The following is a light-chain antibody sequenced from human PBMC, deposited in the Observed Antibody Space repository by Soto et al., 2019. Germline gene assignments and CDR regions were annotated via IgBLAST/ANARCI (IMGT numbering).Light chain of an antibody. CDR1: QSISRW. CDR2: KAS. V-gene: IGKV1-5*03. Sequence: DIQMTQSPSTLSASVGDRVTITCRACQSISRWLAWYQQKPGKAPKLLIHKASSLESGVPSRFSGSGSGTEFTLTISSLQPDDFATYYCQQFNSYRTFGPGTKVEIK. J-gene: IGKJ1*01. CDR3: QQFNSYRT.